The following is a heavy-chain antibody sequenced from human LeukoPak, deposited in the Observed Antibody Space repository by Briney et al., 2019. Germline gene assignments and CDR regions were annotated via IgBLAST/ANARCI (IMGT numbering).Heavy chain of an antibody. D-gene: IGHD2-15*01. CDR2: INPNSGGT. V-gene: IGHV1-2*02. CDR3: ARVSGLPYYYYGMDV. CDR1: GYTFTGYY. J-gene: IGHJ6*02. Sequence: ASVKVSCKASGYTFTGYYMHWVRQAPGQGLEWMGWINPNSGGTNYAQKFQGRVTVTRDTSISTAYMELSRLRSDDTAVYYCARVSGLPYYYYGMDVWGQGTTVTVSS.